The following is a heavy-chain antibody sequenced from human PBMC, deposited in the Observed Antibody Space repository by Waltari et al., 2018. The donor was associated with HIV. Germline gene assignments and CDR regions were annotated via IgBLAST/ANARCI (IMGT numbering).Heavy chain of an antibody. Sequence: QVQVVESGGSLVQPGCSRRPSCAASGFSLSSHGMHWVRQAPGKGLEWVALKWYDGSKKYYGDSVKGRFTIFSDKSKNTVFLQMTRLRVEDTATYYCARGEGGYTYGYNWLDLWGQGTVVTVSS. CDR3: ARGEGGYTYGYNWLDL. D-gene: IGHD1-26*01. CDR2: KWYDGSKK. J-gene: IGHJ5*02. V-gene: IGHV3-33*01. CDR1: GFSLSSHG.